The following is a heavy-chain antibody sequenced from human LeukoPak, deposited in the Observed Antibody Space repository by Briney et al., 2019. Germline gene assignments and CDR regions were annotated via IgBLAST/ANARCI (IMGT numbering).Heavy chain of an antibody. CDR1: GFTCSSFW. Sequence: GGSLRLSCAASGFTCSSFWMSWVRQAPGKGLEWVANIKRDGGDKYYVDSVKGRFSISRDNAKNSLYLHMNSLRAEDTAVYYCARGGEYTTSPWGQGTLVTVSS. CDR3: ARGGEYTTSP. CDR2: IKRDGGDK. D-gene: IGHD2-2*02. V-gene: IGHV3-7*05. J-gene: IGHJ4*02.